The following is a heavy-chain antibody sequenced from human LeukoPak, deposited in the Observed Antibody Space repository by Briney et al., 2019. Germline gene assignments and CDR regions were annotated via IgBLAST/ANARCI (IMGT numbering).Heavy chain of an antibody. CDR1: GYTFTSYD. Sequence: ASVKVSCKASGYTFTSYDINWVRQATGQGLEWMGWMNPNSGNTGYAQKFQGRVTMTGNTSISTAYMELSSLRSEDTAVYYCAGGGGGGFFSYDSGGYSPGGQGTLVTVPS. V-gene: IGHV1-8*01. CDR2: MNPNSGNT. D-gene: IGHD3-22*01. J-gene: IGHJ5*02. CDR3: AGGGGGGFFSYDSGGYSP.